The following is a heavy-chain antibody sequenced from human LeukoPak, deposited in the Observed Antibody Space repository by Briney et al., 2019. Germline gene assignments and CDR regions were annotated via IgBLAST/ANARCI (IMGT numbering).Heavy chain of an antibody. CDR1: GGSFGGYY. V-gene: IGHV4-34*01. D-gene: IGHD3-22*01. CDR2: INHSGST. Sequence: SETLSLTCAVYGGSFGGYYWSWIRQPPGKGLEWIGEINHSGSTNYNPSLKSRVTISVDTSKNQFSLKLSSVTAADTAVYYCARGHRGYYDSSGYRNYYYYYMDVWGKGTTVTVSS. CDR3: ARGHRGYYDSSGYRNYYYYYMDV. J-gene: IGHJ6*03.